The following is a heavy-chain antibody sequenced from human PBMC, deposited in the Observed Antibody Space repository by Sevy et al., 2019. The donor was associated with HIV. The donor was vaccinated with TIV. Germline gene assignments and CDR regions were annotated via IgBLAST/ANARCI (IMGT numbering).Heavy chain of an antibody. D-gene: IGHD3-10*01. CDR3: ARGPHYCGSGSYPDY. Sequence: GGSLRLSCAASGFTFSSYWMSWVRQAPGKGLEWVANIKQDGSEKYYVDSVKGRFTISRGNAKNSLYLQMNSLRAEDTAVYYCARGPHYCGSGSYPDYWGQGTLVTVSS. V-gene: IGHV3-7*01. CDR2: IKQDGSEK. J-gene: IGHJ4*02. CDR1: GFTFSSYW.